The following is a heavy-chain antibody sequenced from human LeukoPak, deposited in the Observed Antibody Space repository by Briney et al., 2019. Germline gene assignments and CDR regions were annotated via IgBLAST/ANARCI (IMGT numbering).Heavy chain of an antibody. Sequence: PSETLSLTCTVSGGSIISYYWNWIRQPPGKGLEWIGYIYYSGSTNYNPSLKSRVTISVDTSKNQFSLRLSSVTAADTAVYYCARGGDYFGSGTYYAFDPWGQGTLVTVSS. CDR3: ARGGDYFGSGTYYAFDP. J-gene: IGHJ5*02. V-gene: IGHV4-59*01. D-gene: IGHD3-10*01. CDR1: GGSIISYY. CDR2: IYYSGST.